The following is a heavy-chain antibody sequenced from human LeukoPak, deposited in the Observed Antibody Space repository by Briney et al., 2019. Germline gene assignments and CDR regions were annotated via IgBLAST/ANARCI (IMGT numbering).Heavy chain of an antibody. CDR2: VNPASGGT. J-gene: IGHJ4*02. CDR1: GGTFSSYA. V-gene: IGHV1-2*02. CDR3: AGQKDPRPIDY. Sequence: GASVKVSCKASGGTFSSYAISWVRQATGQGLEWMGWVNPASGGTNYAQKFEGRVTMTRDTSISTAYMELTALTSDDTAVYYCAGQKDPRPIDYWGQGTLLTVSS.